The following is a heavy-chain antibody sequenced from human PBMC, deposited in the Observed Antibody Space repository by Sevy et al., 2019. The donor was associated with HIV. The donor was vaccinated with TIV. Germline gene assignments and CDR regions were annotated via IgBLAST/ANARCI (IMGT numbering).Heavy chain of an antibody. CDR3: AGETRYYDYVWGSYRQQAFDI. J-gene: IGHJ3*02. D-gene: IGHD3-16*02. CDR1: GYTFTSYG. CDR2: ISAYNGNK. Sequence: ASVKVSCKASGYTFTSYGISWVRQAPGQGLEWMGWISAYNGNKNYAQKLQGRVTMTTDTSTSTAYMELRSLRSDDTAVYYSAGETRYYDYVWGSYRQQAFDIWGQGTMVTVSS. V-gene: IGHV1-18*01.